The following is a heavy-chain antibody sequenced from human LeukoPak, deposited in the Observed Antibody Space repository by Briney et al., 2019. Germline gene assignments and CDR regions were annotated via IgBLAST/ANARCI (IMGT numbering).Heavy chain of an antibody. CDR1: GFSSSSSW. Sequence: TGGSLRLSCAASGFSSSSSWMHWVRQGPGKGLVWVSRIKSDGTNAYYADSVKGRFTISRDNSKNTLYLQMNSLRAEDTAVYYCAKDPSITMIVVVISYFDYWGQGTLVTVSS. CDR3: AKDPSITMIVVVISYFDY. D-gene: IGHD3-22*01. J-gene: IGHJ4*02. CDR2: IKSDGTNA. V-gene: IGHV3-74*01.